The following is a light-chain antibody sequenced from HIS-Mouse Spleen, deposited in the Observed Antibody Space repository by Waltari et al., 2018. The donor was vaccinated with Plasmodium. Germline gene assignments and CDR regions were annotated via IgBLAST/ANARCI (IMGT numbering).Light chain of an antibody. CDR3: QSYDSSNWV. V-gene: IGLV6-57*02. J-gene: IGLJ3*02. Sequence: NFMLTQPHSVSESPGKTVTISCTGSSGSLASNHAQWYQQRPGSAPTTVIYEDNQRPSGVPDRFSGSIDSSSNSASLTISGLKTEDEADYYCQSYDSSNWVFGGGTKLTVL. CDR2: EDN. CDR1: SGSLASNH.